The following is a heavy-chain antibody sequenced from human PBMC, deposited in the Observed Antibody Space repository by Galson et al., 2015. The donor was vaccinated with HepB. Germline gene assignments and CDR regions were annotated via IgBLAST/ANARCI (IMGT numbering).Heavy chain of an antibody. CDR2: ITYDGAYT. D-gene: IGHD3-16*01. CDR3: AKRNDGGCHKGFDH. V-gene: IGHV3-30*18. CDR1: GFTFNNYG. Sequence: SLRLSCAASGFTFNNYGMHWVRQAPGKGLEWVAVITYDGAYTLYSDSVKGRFTISRDNSKSTLYVEMNSLKPEDTAVYYCAKRNDGGCHKGFDHWGQGTLVTVSS. J-gene: IGHJ4*02.